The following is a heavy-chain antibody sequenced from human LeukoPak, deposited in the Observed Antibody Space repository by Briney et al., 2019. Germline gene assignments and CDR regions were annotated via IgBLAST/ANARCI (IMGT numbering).Heavy chain of an antibody. J-gene: IGHJ6*03. Sequence: SETLSLTCAVYGGSFSGYYWSWIRQPPGKGLEWIGEINHSGSTNYIPSLKSRVTISVDTSKNQFSLKLSSVTAADTAVYYCARVLVATISYYYYYMDVWGKGTTVTVSS. V-gene: IGHV4-34*01. CDR3: ARVLVATISYYYYYMDV. CDR2: INHSGST. CDR1: GGSFSGYY. D-gene: IGHD5-12*01.